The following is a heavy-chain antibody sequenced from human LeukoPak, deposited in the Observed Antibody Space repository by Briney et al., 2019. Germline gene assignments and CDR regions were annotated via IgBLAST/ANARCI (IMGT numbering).Heavy chain of an antibody. J-gene: IGHJ6*03. CDR3: AREVANYMDV. CDR1: GFTFSDYN. V-gene: IGHV3-11*01. CDR2: ISRSGSTK. Sequence: GGSLRLSCAASGFTFSDYNMRWIRQAPGKGLEWVSSISRSGSTKYYADSVKGRFTISRDNAKNSLFLQMNSLRAEDTAVYYCAREVANYMDVWGKGTTVTVSS.